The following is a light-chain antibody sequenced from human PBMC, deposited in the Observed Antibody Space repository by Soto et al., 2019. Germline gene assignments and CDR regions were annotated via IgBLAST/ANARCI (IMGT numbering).Light chain of an antibody. CDR2: AAS. CDR3: QKHYSVPFT. V-gene: IGKV1-27*01. Sequence: DIQMTQSPLSLSASAGDKVTITCRASQAIRNNLAWYQQKPGKVPTLLIYAASTLQSGVPSRFSGSGSGTDFTLTISSLQHEDVATYYCQKHYSVPFTFGHGTKVDIK. CDR1: QAIRNN. J-gene: IGKJ3*01.